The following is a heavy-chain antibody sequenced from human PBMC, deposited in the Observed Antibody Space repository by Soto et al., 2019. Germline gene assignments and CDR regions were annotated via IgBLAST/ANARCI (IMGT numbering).Heavy chain of an antibody. CDR3: ARGVYPTDY. CDR1: GGSVSSGSYY. CDR2: IYYSGST. Sequence: SLTCTVSGGSVSSGSYYWSWIRQPPGKGLEWIGYIYYSGSTNYNPSLKSRVTISVDTSKNQFSLKLSSVTAADTAVYYCARGVYPTDYWGQGTLVTVSS. V-gene: IGHV4-61*01. J-gene: IGHJ4*02.